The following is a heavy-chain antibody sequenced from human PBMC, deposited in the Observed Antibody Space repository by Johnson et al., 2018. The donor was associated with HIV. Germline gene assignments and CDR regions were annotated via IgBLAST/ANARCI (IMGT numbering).Heavy chain of an antibody. J-gene: IGHJ3*02. CDR3: AKDQYRKLTTVAGI. Sequence: QLVESGGGVVQPGRSLRLSCAASGFTLSNYGIHWVRQAPGQGLEWVALISYDGSNTYYADSVRGRFTLSRENSKNTVYLQMNSLRAEDTAVYYCAKDQYRKLTTVAGIWGQGTMVTVSS. D-gene: IGHD4-17*01. CDR1: GFTLSNYG. V-gene: IGHV3-30*18. CDR2: ISYDGSNT.